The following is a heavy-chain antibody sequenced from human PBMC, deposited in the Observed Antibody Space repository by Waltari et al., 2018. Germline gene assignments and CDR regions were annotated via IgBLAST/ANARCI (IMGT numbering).Heavy chain of an antibody. CDR3: ARDRGRGLYLDS. CDR2: VRGAGRT. J-gene: IGHJ4*02. Sequence: QLKLQESGPGLVKPSGTLSLTCGVSGDSMRTRDCWSWVRQPPGKGLEWVGQVRGAGRTNYNPPFASRVTMSLDTSNNQFSLTMTSATAADTAVYYCARDRGRGLYLDSWGPGTLVTVSP. CDR1: GDSMRTRDC. V-gene: IGHV4-4*02. D-gene: IGHD2-15*01.